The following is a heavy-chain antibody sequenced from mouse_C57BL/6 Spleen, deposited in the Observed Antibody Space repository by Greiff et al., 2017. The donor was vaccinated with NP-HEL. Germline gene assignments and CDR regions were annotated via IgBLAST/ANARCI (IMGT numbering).Heavy chain of an antibody. J-gene: IGHJ4*01. CDR2: LNPSYGGT. CDR3: AREGDAMDY. CDR1: GYTFTSYW. V-gene: IGHV1-53*01. Sequence: QVQLQQPGTELVKPGASVKLSCKASGYTFTSYWMHWVKQRPGPGLEWIGNLNPSYGGTNYNEKFKSTATLPVDKSSSTADMQLSSLTSEDAAVYYCAREGDAMDYWGQGTSVTVSS.